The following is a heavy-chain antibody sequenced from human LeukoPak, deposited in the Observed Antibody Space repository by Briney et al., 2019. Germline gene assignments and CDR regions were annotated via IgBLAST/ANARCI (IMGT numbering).Heavy chain of an antibody. Sequence: GGSLRLSCAASGFTFSDYYMSWIRQAPGKGLEWVSYISSSGSTIYYADSVKGRFTISRDNAKNSLYLQMNSLRAEDTAVYYCARVSYRWGYDAFDIWGKGTMVTVPS. CDR2: ISSSGSTI. CDR3: ARVSYRWGYDAFDI. V-gene: IGHV3-11*01. CDR1: GFTFSDYY. J-gene: IGHJ3*02. D-gene: IGHD1-26*01.